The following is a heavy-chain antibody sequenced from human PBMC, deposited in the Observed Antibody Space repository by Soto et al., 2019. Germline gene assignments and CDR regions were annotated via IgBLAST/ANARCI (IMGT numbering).Heavy chain of an antibody. J-gene: IGHJ3*02. CDR3: AKDRSKGPATYAFDI. V-gene: IGHV3-23*01. CDR2: ISGSGGST. CDR1: GFTFSSYA. D-gene: IGHD5-12*01. Sequence: GGSLRLSCAASGFTFSSYAMSWVRQAPGKGLEWVSAISGSGGSTYYAGPVKGRFTISRDNSKNTLYLQMNSLRAEDTAVYYCAKDRSKGPATYAFDIWGQGTMVTVSS.